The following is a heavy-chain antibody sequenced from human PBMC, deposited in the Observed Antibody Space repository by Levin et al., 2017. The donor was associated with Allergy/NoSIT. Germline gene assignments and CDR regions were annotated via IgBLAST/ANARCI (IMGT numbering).Heavy chain of an antibody. CDR2: ISYDGSNK. V-gene: IGHV3-30*18. J-gene: IGHJ4*02. CDR1: GFTFSSYG. Sequence: GESLKISCAASGFTFSSYGMHWVRQAPGKGLEWVAVISYDGSNKYYADSVKGRFTISRDNSKNTLYLQMNSLRAEDTAVYYCAKDPESYYYDSSGYYPGDYWGQGTLVTVSS. CDR3: AKDPESYYYDSSGYYPGDY. D-gene: IGHD3-22*01.